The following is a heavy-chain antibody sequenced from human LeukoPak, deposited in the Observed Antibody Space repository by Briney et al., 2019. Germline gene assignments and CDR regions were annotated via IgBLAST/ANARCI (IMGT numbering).Heavy chain of an antibody. CDR2: IYYRGST. D-gene: IGHD5-24*01. CDR1: GASLTNYY. J-gene: IGHJ4*02. Sequence: SETLSLTCTVSGASLTNYYWAWIRQPPGKGLEWIGYIYYRGSTNYNPSLKSRVTISVDTSKNQFSLKLSSVTAADTAVYYCARGNGYNYYWGQGTLVTVSS. CDR3: ARGNGYNYY. V-gene: IGHV4-59*01.